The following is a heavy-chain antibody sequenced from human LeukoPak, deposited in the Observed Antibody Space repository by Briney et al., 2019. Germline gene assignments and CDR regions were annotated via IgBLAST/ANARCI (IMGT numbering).Heavy chain of an antibody. CDR2: IHRSGST. CDR1: LDSTTSNF. Sequence: KPSETLSLTCTVSLDSTTSNFWSWVRQPPGKGLEWIGEIHRSGSTNYNPSLQRRVTISIDRPKNQIALELSSVTAADTAVYYCAREIIEGFNPGAYWGQGTLVTVSS. J-gene: IGHJ4*02. CDR3: AREIIEGFNPGAY. D-gene: IGHD3-16*02. V-gene: IGHV4-4*02.